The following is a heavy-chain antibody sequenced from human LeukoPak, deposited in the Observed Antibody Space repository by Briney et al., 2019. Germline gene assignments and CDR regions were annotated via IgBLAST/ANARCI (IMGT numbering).Heavy chain of an antibody. CDR1: GFTFSIYA. CDR3: ARGLSPREYWYFDL. D-gene: IGHD3-16*01. J-gene: IGHJ2*01. Sequence: GGSLRLSCAASGFTFSIYAMSWVRQAPGKGLEWVSAISGSGGSTYYADSVKGRFTISRDNSKNTLYLQMNSLRAEDTAVYYCARGLSPREYWYFDLWGRGTLVTVSS. V-gene: IGHV3-23*01. CDR2: ISGSGGST.